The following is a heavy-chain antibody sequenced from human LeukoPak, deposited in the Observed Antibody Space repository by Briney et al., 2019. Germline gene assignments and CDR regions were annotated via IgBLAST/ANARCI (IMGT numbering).Heavy chain of an antibody. D-gene: IGHD3-22*01. CDR2: IIPILGIA. J-gene: IGHJ4*02. CDR1: GGTFSSYA. V-gene: IGHV1-69*04. Sequence: SVKVSCKASGGTFSSYAISWVRQAPGQGLEWMGRIIPILGIANYAQKFQGRVTITADKSTSTAYMELSSLRSEDTAVYYCARTPSEYYYDSSGYAAGGYWGQGTLVIVSS. CDR3: ARTPSEYYYDSSGYAAGGY.